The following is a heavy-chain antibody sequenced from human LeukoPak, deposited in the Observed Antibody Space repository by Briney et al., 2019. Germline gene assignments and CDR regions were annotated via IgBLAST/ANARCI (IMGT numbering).Heavy chain of an antibody. CDR3: ARASLDYDFWSGYYTYYYGMDV. V-gene: IGHV4-59*01. J-gene: IGHJ6*02. Sequence: SETLSLTCAVYGGSFSGYYWSWIRQPPGKGLEWIGYIYYSGSTNYNPSLKSRVTISVDTSKNQFSLKLSSVTAADTAVYYCARASLDYDFWSGYYTYYYGMDVWGQGTTVTVSS. CDR1: GGSFSGYY. CDR2: IYYSGST. D-gene: IGHD3-3*01.